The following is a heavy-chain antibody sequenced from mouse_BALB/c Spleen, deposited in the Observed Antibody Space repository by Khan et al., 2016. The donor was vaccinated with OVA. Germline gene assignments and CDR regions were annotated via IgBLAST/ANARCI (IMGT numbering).Heavy chain of an antibody. Sequence: VQLKQSGAELVRPGALVKLSCKASGFNIKDYYMVWVKQRPEQGLEWIGWLDPENGNTVYDPKFQAKASITADTSSNTAYLQLSSLTSEDTAVYYCVRRGYVNYWFAYWGQGTLVTVSA. CDR1: GFNIKDYY. CDR2: LDPENGNT. J-gene: IGHJ3*01. V-gene: IGHV14-1*02. CDR3: VRRGYVNYWFAY. D-gene: IGHD2-1*01.